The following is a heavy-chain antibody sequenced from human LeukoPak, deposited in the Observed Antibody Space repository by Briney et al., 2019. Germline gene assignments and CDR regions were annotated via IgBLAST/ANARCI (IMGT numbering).Heavy chain of an antibody. CDR1: GFTFSSYE. V-gene: IGHV3-48*03. CDR3: ARGKDFWSGYRYYYYYYGMDV. D-gene: IGHD3-3*01. Sequence: GGSLRLSCAASGFTFSSYEMNWVRQAPGKXXXXXXXXXXXXXTIYYADSVKGRFTISRDNAKNSLYLQMNSLRAEDTAVYYCARGKDFWSGYRYYYYYYGMDVWGQGTTVTVSS. CDR2: XXXXXXTI. J-gene: IGHJ6*02.